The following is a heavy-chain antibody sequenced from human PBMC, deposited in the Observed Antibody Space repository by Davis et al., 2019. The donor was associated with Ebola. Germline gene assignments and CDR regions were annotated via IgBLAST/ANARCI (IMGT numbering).Heavy chain of an antibody. V-gene: IGHV6-1*01. D-gene: IGHD5-18*01. J-gene: IGHJ6*04. CDR2: TYYKSKWYN. CDR3: ARGWLRGGMDV. Sequence: PSETLSLTCAISGDSVSSAGWNWIRQSPSRGLEWLGRTYYKSKWYNDYAVSVKSRITINADASKNQLSLHLNSVTPEDTALYYCARGWLRGGMDVWGEGTTVTVSS. CDR1: GDSVSSAG.